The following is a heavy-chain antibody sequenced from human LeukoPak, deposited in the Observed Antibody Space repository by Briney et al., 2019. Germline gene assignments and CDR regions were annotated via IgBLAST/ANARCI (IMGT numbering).Heavy chain of an antibody. J-gene: IGHJ6*03. CDR1: GGSISSSNYY. V-gene: IGHV4-39*01. D-gene: IGHD3-16*01. CDR2: MYYSGST. Sequence: SETLSLTCTVSGGSISSSNYYWGWFRQPPGKGLEWIGSMYYSGSTYYNPSLKSRVTISVDTSKNQFSLKLTSVTDADTAVYYCARHAFYYYYYMDVWGKGTTVTISS. CDR3: ARHAFYYYYYMDV.